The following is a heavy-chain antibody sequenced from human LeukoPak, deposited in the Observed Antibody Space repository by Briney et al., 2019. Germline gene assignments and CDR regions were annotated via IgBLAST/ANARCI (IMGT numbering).Heavy chain of an antibody. J-gene: IGHJ6*02. CDR1: GFTFSSYG. Sequence: PGGSLRLSGAASGFTFSSYGMHWVRQAPGKGLEWVAGIWYDGSNKHYAGSVQGRFRISRDNSKNTLYLQMDRLRAGDTAVYYCARDGTTEEKATIAPYYYGMDVWGQGTTVTVSS. CDR3: ARDGTTEEKATIAPYYYGMDV. CDR2: IWYDGSNK. D-gene: IGHD1-1*01. V-gene: IGHV3-33*01.